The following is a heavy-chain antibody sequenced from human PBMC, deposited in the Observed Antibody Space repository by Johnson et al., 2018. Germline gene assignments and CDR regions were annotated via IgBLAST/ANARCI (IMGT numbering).Heavy chain of an antibody. CDR2: INSDETTT. V-gene: IGHV3-74*02. J-gene: IGHJ3*02. CDR1: GFTFSNYW. Sequence: VQLVESGGGLVQPGGSLRLSCAASGFTFSNYWMHWVRQAPGEGLVWVSRINSDETTTTYADYVKGRFTISRDNAKNTLYLQMNSLRPEDTAVYYCARQGQWLDNAFDIWGQGTMVTVSS. CDR3: ARQGQWLDNAFDI. D-gene: IGHD6-19*01.